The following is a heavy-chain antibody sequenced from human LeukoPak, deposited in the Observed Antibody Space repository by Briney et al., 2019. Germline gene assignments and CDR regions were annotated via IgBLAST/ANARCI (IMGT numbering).Heavy chain of an antibody. CDR2: INPNSGGT. Sequence: ASVKVSCKASGYTFTGYYMHWVRQAPGQGLEWMGWINPNSGGTNYSQKFQGRVTMTRDTSISTAYMELSRLRSDDTAVYYCARFPVRQPGRFDDYWGQGTLVTVSS. CDR1: GYTFTGYY. CDR3: ARFPVRQPGRFDDY. J-gene: IGHJ4*02. V-gene: IGHV1-2*02. D-gene: IGHD3-10*01.